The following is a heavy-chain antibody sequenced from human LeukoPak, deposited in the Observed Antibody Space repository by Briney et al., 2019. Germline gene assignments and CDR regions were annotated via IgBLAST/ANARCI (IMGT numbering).Heavy chain of an antibody. D-gene: IGHD3-3*01. J-gene: IGHJ4*02. CDR1: GFTFSSYS. CDR3: AREGAYDFWSGYQDY. V-gene: IGHV3-21*01. Sequence: PGGSLRLSCAASGFTFSSYSMNWVRQAPGKGLEWVSSISSSSSYIYYADSVKGRFTISRDNAKNSLYLQMNSLRAEDTAVYYCAREGAYDFWSGYQDYWGQGTLVTVSS. CDR2: ISSSSSYI.